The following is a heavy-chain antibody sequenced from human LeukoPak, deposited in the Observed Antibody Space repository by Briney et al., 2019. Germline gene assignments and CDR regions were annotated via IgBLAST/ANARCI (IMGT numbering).Heavy chain of an antibody. D-gene: IGHD3-3*01. CDR3: ARQNDFRLDY. J-gene: IGHJ4*02. V-gene: IGHV5-51*01. CDR1: GYTFSSYW. Sequence: PGGSLLISCQGSGYTFSSYWIGWARQLPGKGLEWMGIIYPGDSDTRHSPSLQGQVTISVDTSIGTAYLQWSSLKASDTAIYYCARQNDFRLDYWGQGTLVTVSS. CDR2: IYPGDSDT.